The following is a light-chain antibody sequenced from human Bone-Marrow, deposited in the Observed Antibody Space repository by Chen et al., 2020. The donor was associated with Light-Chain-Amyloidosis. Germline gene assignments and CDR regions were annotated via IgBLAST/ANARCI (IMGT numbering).Light chain of an antibody. V-gene: IGLV3-21*02. J-gene: IGLJ3*02. CDR3: QVWDRSSDRPV. CDR1: NIGSTS. CDR2: DDS. Sequence: SYVLTQPSSGSVAPGQTATTACGGNNIGSTSVHWYQQTPGQAPLLVVYDDSDRPSGIPERLSGSNSGNTATLTISRVEAGDEADYYCQVWDRSSDRPVCGGGTKLTVL.